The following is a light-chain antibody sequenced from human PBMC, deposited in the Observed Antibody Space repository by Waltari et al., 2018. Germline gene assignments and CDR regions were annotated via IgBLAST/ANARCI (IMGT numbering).Light chain of an antibody. Sequence: QSVLTQPPSASGTPGQRVTISCSGSSSNIGRDNVYWYQQLPGTAPKLLIYKNNQRPSGVPDRFSGPKSGTSASLAISGLQSEDEADYYCVAWDNSLNGYVFGTGTKVTVL. J-gene: IGLJ1*01. CDR3: VAWDNSLNGYV. CDR2: KNN. CDR1: SSNIGRDN. V-gene: IGLV1-44*01.